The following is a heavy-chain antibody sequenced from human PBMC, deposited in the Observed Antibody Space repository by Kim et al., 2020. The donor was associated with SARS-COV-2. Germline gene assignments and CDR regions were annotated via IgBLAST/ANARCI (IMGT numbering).Heavy chain of an antibody. J-gene: IGHJ3*02. Sequence: ASVKVSCKASGYSFSTYPINWVRQAPGQRLEWLGWINTDTGNTKFPQKFQGGVTITKDTSASTAYMELSSLKSEDTAVYYCARVIVGTKSGFDIWGQGTLVTVSS. D-gene: IGHD1-26*01. CDR2: INTDTGNT. CDR1: GYSFSTYP. CDR3: ARVIVGTKSGFDI. V-gene: IGHV1-3*04.